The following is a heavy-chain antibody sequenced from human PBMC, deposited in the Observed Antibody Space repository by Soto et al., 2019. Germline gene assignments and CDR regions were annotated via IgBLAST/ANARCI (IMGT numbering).Heavy chain of an antibody. Sequence: SLVKGAWKTAGWGYSSDAGSWGRQAPGQGLEWMGGIIPIFDTANYAQKFQGRVTITADESTSTAYMELSSLRSEDTAVYYCARHDCISSSCYYYYYYSMDVWGQGTTVTVSS. CDR3: ARHDCISSSCYYYYYYSMDV. V-gene: IGHV1-69*01. D-gene: IGHD2-2*01. CDR2: IIPIFDTA. CDR1: GWGYSSDA. J-gene: IGHJ6*02.